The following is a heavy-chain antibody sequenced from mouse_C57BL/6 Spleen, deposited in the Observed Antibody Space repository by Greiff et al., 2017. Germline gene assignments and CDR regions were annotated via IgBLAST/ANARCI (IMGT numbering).Heavy chain of an antibody. D-gene: IGHD2-1*01. V-gene: IGHV5-4*01. Sequence: EVQGVESGGGLVKPGGSLKLSCAASGFTFTSYAMSWVRQTPEKRLEWVATISAGGSYTYYPDNVKGRFTLSRDNAKNNLYLLRRHLKTEDAAMDYCARGGNLAWFAYWGQGTLVTVAA. CDR1: GFTFTSYA. J-gene: IGHJ3*01. CDR3: ARGGNLAWFAY. CDR2: ISAGGSYT.